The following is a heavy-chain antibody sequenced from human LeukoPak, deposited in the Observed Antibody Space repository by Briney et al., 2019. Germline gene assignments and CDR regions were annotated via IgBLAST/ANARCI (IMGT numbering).Heavy chain of an antibody. D-gene: IGHD5-12*01. Sequence: GRSLRLSCAASGFTFSTYGMHWVRQAPGKGLEWVAVISNDGSDKLYTDSVKGRFTISRDNSKNTLYLQMNSLRAEDTAVYYCARSDVDMAAWGQGTLVTVSS. V-gene: IGHV3-30*03. CDR1: GFTFSTYG. CDR2: ISNDGSDK. CDR3: ARSDVDMAA. J-gene: IGHJ5*02.